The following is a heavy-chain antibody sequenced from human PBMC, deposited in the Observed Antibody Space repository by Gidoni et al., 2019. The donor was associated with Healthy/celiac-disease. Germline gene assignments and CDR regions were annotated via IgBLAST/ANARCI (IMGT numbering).Heavy chain of an antibody. J-gene: IGHJ6*02. CDR3: AREVWDYSNYLFCYYGMDV. CDR1: GGTFSSYA. D-gene: IGHD4-4*01. Sequence: QVQLVQSGAEVKKPGTSVKVSCKASGGTFSSYAISWVRQAPGQGLEWMGRIIHILGIANYAQKFQGRVTITADKSTRTAYLELSSLRSEDTAVYYCAREVWDYSNYLFCYYGMDVWGPGTTVTVSS. V-gene: IGHV1-69*04. CDR2: IIHILGIA.